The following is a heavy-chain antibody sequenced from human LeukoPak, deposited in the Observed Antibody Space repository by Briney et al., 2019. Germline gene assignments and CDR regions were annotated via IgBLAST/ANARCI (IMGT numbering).Heavy chain of an antibody. CDR2: ISYDGSSK. V-gene: IGHV3-30*18. J-gene: IGHJ4*02. Sequence: GGSLRLSCAASKFTFSTYDMHWVRQAPGKGLEWVAVISYDGSSKYYADSVKGRFTISRDNSKNTLYVQMNSLRTEDTAIYYCAKGPDSSGYYSLDYWGQGTRLSVSS. CDR1: KFTFSTYD. CDR3: AKGPDSSGYYSLDY. D-gene: IGHD3-22*01.